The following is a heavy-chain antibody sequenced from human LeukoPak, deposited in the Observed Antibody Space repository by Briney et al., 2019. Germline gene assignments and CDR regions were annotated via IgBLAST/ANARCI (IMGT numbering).Heavy chain of an antibody. CDR2: ISAYNGNT. CDR1: GYTFTSYG. CDR3: ARTYYYDSSGYYYLYYFVY. J-gene: IGHJ4*02. D-gene: IGHD3-22*01. Sequence: ASVKVSCKASGYTFTSYGISWVRQAPGQGLEWMGWISAYNGNTNYAQKLQGRVTMTTDTSTSTAYMELRSLRSDDTAVYYCARTYYYDSSGYYYLYYFVYWGQGTLVTVSS. V-gene: IGHV1-18*01.